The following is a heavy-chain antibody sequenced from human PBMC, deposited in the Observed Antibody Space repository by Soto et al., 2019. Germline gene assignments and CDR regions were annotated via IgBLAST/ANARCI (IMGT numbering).Heavy chain of an antibody. D-gene: IGHD3-10*01. V-gene: IGHV4-31*01. CDR3: ASGKGSGRARDWFDT. CDR2: IYYGGST. CDR1: GYSMRIGGYY. J-gene: IGHJ5*02. Sequence: QVQLQESGPGLVKPSQTLSLTCSVSGYSMRIGGYYWSWIRQLPGKGLEWIGYIYYGGSTTYNPSVKSPVTISVDTPKNQFSLRLSSVTAADTAVYYCASGKGSGRARDWFDTWGQGTRVTVSS.